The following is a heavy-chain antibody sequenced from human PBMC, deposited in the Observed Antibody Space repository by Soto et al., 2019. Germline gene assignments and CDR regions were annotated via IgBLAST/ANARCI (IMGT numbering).Heavy chain of an antibody. CDR3: ARDASGLHFWDGPWYVDS. CDR1: GGSISTSY. Sequence: QLQLQESGPGLVEPSETLSLTCTVSGGSISTSYWSWIRQPPGKGLEWLGYVYYIGSTKYNPSLKNRVTISVDTSQNQLSLRLESVSAADTALYYCARDASGLHFWDGPWYVDSWGQGTLVTVSS. D-gene: IGHD3-3*02. V-gene: IGHV4-59*01. J-gene: IGHJ4*02. CDR2: VYYIGST.